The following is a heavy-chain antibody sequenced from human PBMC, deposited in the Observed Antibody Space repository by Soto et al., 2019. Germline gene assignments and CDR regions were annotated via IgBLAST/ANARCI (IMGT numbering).Heavy chain of an antibody. CDR1: GGSIRSYY. J-gene: IGHJ6*02. CDR3: ARMKIGRTAHDYYYGMDV. D-gene: IGHD3-22*01. Sequence: QVQLQESGPGLVKPSETLSPTCTVSGGSIRSYYWNWLRQAPGKGLEWIGYIYFIGSTNYNPSLKSRVTLSVDTSKNPFSLKLSSVTAADTAVYYCARMKIGRTAHDYYYGMDVWGQGTTVPVSS. CDR2: IYFIGST. V-gene: IGHV4-59*01.